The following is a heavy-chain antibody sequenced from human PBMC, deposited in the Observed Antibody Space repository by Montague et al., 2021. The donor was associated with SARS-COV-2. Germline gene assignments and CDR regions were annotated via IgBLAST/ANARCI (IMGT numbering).Heavy chain of an antibody. CDR1: GFTFDDYA. CDR3: VKDMSEFDDLSAFDV. Sequence: SLRLSCAASGFTFDDYAMHWVRQAPGKGLEWVSLINGDGISTLLTDSVEGRFIISRDNSKNSLYLQMKSLRTEDTALYFCVKDMSEFDDLSAFDVWGQGTQVTVSS. D-gene: IGHD3-10*01. CDR2: INGDGIST. V-gene: IGHV3-43*02. J-gene: IGHJ3*01.